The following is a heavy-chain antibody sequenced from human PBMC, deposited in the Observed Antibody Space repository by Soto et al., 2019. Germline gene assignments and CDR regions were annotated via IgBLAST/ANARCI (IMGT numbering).Heavy chain of an antibody. Sequence: PGGSLRLSCAASGFNFSGSAMHWVRQASGKGLEWVGRIRSKANSYATAYAASVKGRFTISRDDSKNTAYLQMNSLKTEDTAVYYCTSSYSSGRVYYGMDVWGQGTTVTVSS. CDR3: TSSYSSGRVYYGMDV. CDR2: IRSKANSYAT. CDR1: GFNFSGSA. J-gene: IGHJ6*02. D-gene: IGHD6-19*01. V-gene: IGHV3-73*01.